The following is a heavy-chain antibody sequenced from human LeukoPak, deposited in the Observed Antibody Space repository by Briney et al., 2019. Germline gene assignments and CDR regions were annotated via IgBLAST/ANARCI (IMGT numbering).Heavy chain of an antibody. J-gene: IGHJ6*03. D-gene: IGHD6-6*01. CDR2: ISNSSSYI. Sequence: GGSLRLSCAASGFTFSSYSMNWVRQAPGKGLEWVSSISNSSSYIYYADSVKGRFTISRDNAKNSLYLQMNSLRAEDTAVYYCARPQGIAARSDYYYYMDVWGKGTTVTVSS. CDR3: ARPQGIAARSDYYYYMDV. CDR1: GFTFSSYS. V-gene: IGHV3-21*01.